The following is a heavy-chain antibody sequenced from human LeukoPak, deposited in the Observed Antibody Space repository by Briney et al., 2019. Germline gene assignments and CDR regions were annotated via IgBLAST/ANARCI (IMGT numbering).Heavy chain of an antibody. V-gene: IGHV3-21*01. CDR2: ISSSSSYI. D-gene: IGHD6-6*01. J-gene: IGHJ4*02. CDR3: ARDSGEQLVPEHYDY. CDR1: GFTFSSYS. Sequence: GGSLRLACAASGFTFSSYSMNGVRHAPGKGLEWVSSISSSSSYIYYADSVKGRFTISRDNAKNSLYLQMNSLRAEDTAVYYCARDSGEQLVPEHYDYWGQGTLVTVSS.